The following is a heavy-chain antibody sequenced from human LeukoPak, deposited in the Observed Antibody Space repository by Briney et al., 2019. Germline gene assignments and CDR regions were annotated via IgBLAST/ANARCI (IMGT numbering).Heavy chain of an antibody. CDR2: ISSRGSTI. J-gene: IGHJ4*02. Sequence: GGSLRLSCAASEFTFSSYSMSWVRQAPGKGLEWASYISSRGSTIYYADSVKGRFTISRDNAKNSLYLQMNSLRAEDTAVYYCAREWYCGGDCYSAFDYWGQGTLVTVSS. CDR3: AREWYCGGDCYSAFDY. D-gene: IGHD2-21*02. CDR1: EFTFSSYS. V-gene: IGHV3-48*03.